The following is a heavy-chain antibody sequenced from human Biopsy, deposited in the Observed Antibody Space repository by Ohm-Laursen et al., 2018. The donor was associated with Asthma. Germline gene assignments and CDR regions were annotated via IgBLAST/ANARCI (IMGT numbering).Heavy chain of an antibody. J-gene: IGHJ4*02. V-gene: IGHV1-24*01. CDR3: ASDFPKDYVRYNFQF. D-gene: IGHD4-17*01. CDR1: GYSLTDLS. Sequence: SSVKVSCRISGYSLTDLSMHWVRQAPGQGLEWMGGHDHEEGGTVNARRFQGRVTMTEDTSTDTAYVELSSLSSDDTAVYYCASDFPKDYVRYNFQFWGQGTLVTVSS. CDR2: HDHEEGGT.